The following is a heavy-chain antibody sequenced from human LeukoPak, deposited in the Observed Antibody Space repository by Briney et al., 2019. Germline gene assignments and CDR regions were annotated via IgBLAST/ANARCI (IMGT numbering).Heavy chain of an antibody. CDR2: INHSGST. D-gene: IGHD2-21*01. CDR1: GGSISSSNW. CDR3: ARGRSYPDAFDI. J-gene: IGHJ3*02. V-gene: IGHV4-4*02. Sequence: SETLSLTCAVSGGSISSSNWWSWVRQPPGKGLEWIGEINHSGSTNYNPSLKSRVTISVDTSKNQFSLKLSSVTAADTAVYYCARGRSYPDAFDIWGQGTMVTVSS.